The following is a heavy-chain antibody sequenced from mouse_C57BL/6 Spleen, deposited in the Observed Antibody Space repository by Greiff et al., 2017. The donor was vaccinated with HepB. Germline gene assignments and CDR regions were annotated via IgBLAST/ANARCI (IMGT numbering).Heavy chain of an antibody. J-gene: IGHJ1*03. D-gene: IGHD1-1*01. CDR1: GYTFTSYW. CDR3: AGPHYYGSSWYFDV. CDR2: IDPNSGGT. Sequence: QVQLKQPGAELVKPGASVKLSCKASGYTFTSYWMHWVKQRPGRGLEWIGRIDPNSGGTKYNEKFKSKATLTVDKPSSTAYMQLSSLTSEDSAVYYCAGPHYYGSSWYFDVWGTGTTVTVSS. V-gene: IGHV1-72*01.